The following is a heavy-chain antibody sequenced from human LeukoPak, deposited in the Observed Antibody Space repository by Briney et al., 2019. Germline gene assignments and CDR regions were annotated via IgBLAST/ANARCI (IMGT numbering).Heavy chain of an antibody. D-gene: IGHD2-15*01. CDR3: ARDVSVVAATLVDY. Sequence: GASVKVSCKASGYTFTSYGISWVRQAPGQGLEWMGWISAYNGNTNYAQKLQGRVTMTTDTSTSTAYMELRSLRSDDTAVYYCARDVSVVAATLVDYWGQGTLVTVSS. CDR2: ISAYNGNT. J-gene: IGHJ4*02. CDR1: GYTFTSYG. V-gene: IGHV1-18*01.